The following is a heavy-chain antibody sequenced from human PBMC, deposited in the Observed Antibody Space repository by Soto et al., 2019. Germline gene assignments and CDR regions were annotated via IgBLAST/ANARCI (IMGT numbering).Heavy chain of an antibody. Sequence: QVQLVQSGADVKKPGTSVKVSCKAAGYSFTNYCMYWVRQAPGQGLEWMGMINPRTGSTRYAQKFQDRVTLTRDTSTATVYMELSTLISDDTAVYYCARDGGLLTASWHHDLWGPGTLVNVSS. D-gene: IGHD2-15*01. CDR1: GYSFTNYC. V-gene: IGHV1-46*01. CDR2: INPRTGST. CDR3: ARDGGLLTASWHHDL. J-gene: IGHJ2*01.